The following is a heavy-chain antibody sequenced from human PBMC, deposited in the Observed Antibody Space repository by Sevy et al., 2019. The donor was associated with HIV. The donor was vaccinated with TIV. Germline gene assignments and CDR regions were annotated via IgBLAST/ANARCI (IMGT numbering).Heavy chain of an antibody. D-gene: IGHD6-13*01. CDR2: ISAYNGNT. CDR3: ARVHTSWYRPVDFDY. Sequence: ASVKVSCKASGFTFTSYGISWVRQAPGQGLEWMGWISAYNGNTNYAQKLQGRVTMTTDTSTSTAYMELRSLRSDDTAVYYCARVHTSWYRPVDFDYWGQGTLVTVSS. J-gene: IGHJ4*02. V-gene: IGHV1-18*01. CDR1: GFTFTSYG.